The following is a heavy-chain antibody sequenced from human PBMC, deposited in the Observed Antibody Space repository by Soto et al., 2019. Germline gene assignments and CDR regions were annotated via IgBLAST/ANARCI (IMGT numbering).Heavy chain of an antibody. CDR3: AREIIAVIGAIRWFDP. CDR1: GFTFSMHW. CDR2: IKGDGSST. Sequence: GSLRLSCAASGFTFSMHWMHWVRQAPGKGPVWVSRIKGDGSSTGYADSVKGRFTISRDNAKNTLYLQMDSLRAEDTAVYYCAREIIAVIGAIRWFDPWGQGTLVTVSS. D-gene: IGHD6-19*01. J-gene: IGHJ5*02. V-gene: IGHV3-74*01.